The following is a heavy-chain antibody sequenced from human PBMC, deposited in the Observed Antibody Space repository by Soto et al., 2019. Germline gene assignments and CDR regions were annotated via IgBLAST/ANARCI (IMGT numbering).Heavy chain of an antibody. CDR1: GFTFSSYS. CDR2: ISSSGTTI. V-gene: IGHV3-48*01. D-gene: IGHD3-10*01. J-gene: IGHJ6*02. Sequence: EVPLVESGGGLVQPGGSLRLSCAASGFTFSSYSMNWVRQAPGKGLEWVSYISSSGTTIYYADSVKGRFTISRDNAKNSLYLQMNSLRAEDTAVYYCARGAAYYYGSGSYYYYGMDVWGQGTTVTVSS. CDR3: ARGAAYYYGSGSYYYYGMDV.